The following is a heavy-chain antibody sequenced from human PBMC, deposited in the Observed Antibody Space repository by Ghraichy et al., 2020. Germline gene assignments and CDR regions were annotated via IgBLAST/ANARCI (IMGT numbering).Heavy chain of an antibody. J-gene: IGHJ4*02. V-gene: IGHV3-23*01. Sequence: GESLNISCAASGFTFTSYDMMWVRQAPGKGLEWVSTISGGADSTYYADSVRGRFTISRDNSKSTLYLQMNSLRAEDTALYYCVKGPSSAWFVQGEYWGLGTLVTVSS. CDR2: ISGGADST. CDR3: VKGPSSAWFVQGEY. CDR1: GFTFTSYD. D-gene: IGHD6-19*01.